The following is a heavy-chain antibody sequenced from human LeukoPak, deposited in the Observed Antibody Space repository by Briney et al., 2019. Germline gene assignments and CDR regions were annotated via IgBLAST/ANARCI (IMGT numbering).Heavy chain of an antibody. CDR1: GVTFSGYS. D-gene: IGHD2-2*01. Sequence: AGGSLRLSCADSGVTFSGYSMNWGRQAPGKGLEWVSAISRSSSYIYYAEPVKGRFTMSRDNAKNSLYLQMNSLRAEDMAVYYCARDHPYLTDVVVVPAAHAFDYWGQGTLVTVSS. J-gene: IGHJ4*02. CDR3: ARDHPYLTDVVVVPAAHAFDY. CDR2: ISRSSSYI. V-gene: IGHV3-21*01.